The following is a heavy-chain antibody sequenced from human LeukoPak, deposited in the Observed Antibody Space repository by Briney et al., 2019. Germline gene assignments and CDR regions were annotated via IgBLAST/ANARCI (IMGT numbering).Heavy chain of an antibody. CDR3: AGGSSTPRYYYGMDV. CDR1: GGTFSSYT. J-gene: IGHJ6*02. Sequence: ASVKVSCKASGGTFSSYTISWVRQAPGQGLEWMGRIIPILGIANYAQKFQGGVTITADKSTSTAYMELSSLRSEDTAVYYCAGGSSTPRYYYGMDVWGQGTTVTVSS. D-gene: IGHD1-26*01. V-gene: IGHV1-69*02. CDR2: IIPILGIA.